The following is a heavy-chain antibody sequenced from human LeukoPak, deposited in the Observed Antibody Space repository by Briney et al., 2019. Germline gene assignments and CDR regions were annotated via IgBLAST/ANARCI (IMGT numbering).Heavy chain of an antibody. J-gene: IGHJ6*02. CDR2: IYSGGST. CDR1: GFTVSSNY. CDR3: ARDLYYYGMDV. V-gene: IGHV3-66*01. Sequence: PGGSLRLSCAASGFTVSSNYMSWVRQAPGKGLEWVSVIYSGGSTYYADSVKGRFTISRDNSKNTLYPQMNSLRAEDTAVYYCARDLYYYGMDVWGQGTTVTVSS.